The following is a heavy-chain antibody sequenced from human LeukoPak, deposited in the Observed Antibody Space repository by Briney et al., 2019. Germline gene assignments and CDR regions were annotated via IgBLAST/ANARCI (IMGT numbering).Heavy chain of an antibody. V-gene: IGHV1-8*01. D-gene: IGHD6-19*01. CDR2: MNPNSVNT. CDR1: GYTFTSYD. J-gene: IGHJ6*02. CDR3: ARDLRSGWNYYYYGMDV. Sequence: ASVKVSCKASGYTFTSYDINWVRQATGQGLEWMGWMNPNSVNTGYAQKFQGRVTMTRNTSISTAYMELSSLRSEDTAVYYCARDLRSGWNYYYYGMDVWGQGTTVTVSS.